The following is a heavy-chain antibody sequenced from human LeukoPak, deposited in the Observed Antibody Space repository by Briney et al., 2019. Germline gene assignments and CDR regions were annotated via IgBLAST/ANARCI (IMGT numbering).Heavy chain of an antibody. CDR2: IYYSGST. D-gene: IGHD5-18*01. CDR1: GGSISSYY. Sequence: SKTLSLTCTVSGGSISSYYWSWIRQPPGKGLEWIGYIYYSGSTNYNPSLKSRVTISVDTSKNQFSLKLSSVTAADTAVYYCARGRALAYTAMVLTAFDYWGQGTLVTVSS. V-gene: IGHV4-59*01. CDR3: ARGRALAYTAMVLTAFDY. J-gene: IGHJ4*02.